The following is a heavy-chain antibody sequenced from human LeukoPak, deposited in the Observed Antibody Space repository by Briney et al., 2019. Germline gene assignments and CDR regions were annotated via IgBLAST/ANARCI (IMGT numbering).Heavy chain of an antibody. CDR1: GGSISTFY. V-gene: IGHV4-4*07. D-gene: IGHD6-25*01. J-gene: IGHJ5*02. CDR3: AREGGDPRWLDP. Sequence: PSETLSLTCTVSGGSISTFYWTWIRQPAGKGLEWIGRINNSGSTNYNPSLRSRVSMSVDRCKNQFSVTLSSVTAADTAVYFCAREGGDPRWLDPWGQGTLVTVSS. CDR2: INNSGST.